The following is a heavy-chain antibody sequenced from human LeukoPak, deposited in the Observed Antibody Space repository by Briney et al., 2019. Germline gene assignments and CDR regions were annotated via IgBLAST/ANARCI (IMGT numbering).Heavy chain of an antibody. CDR1: GYTFTVYY. J-gene: IGHJ6*03. V-gene: IGHV1-46*01. CDR3: ARELRGGMSGGLGGLFASYYTYYYMDV. Sequence: GASVKVSCKASGYTFTVYYIHWVRQAPGQGLEWMGMINPSDGATTYAQRFQGRVTMTRDMSTTTVYMDLRSLSSEDTAVCFCARELRGGMSGGLGGLFASYYTYYYMDVWGRGTTVTVSS. CDR2: INPSDGAT. D-gene: IGHD3-16*01.